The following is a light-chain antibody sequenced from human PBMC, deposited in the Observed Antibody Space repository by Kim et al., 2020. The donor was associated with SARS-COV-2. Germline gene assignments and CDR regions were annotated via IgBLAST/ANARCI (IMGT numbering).Light chain of an antibody. CDR1: SGSIVSDF. V-gene: IGLV6-57*01. Sequence: NFMLTQSHSVSESPGKTVIISCTRSSGSIVSDFVQWFQQRQGSSPTTVIYEDHKRPSGVPDRFSGSVDSSSNSASLTISGLSTDDEADYYCQSYDDNICVFGGGTRLTVL. CDR3: QSYDDNICV. CDR2: EDH. J-gene: IGLJ3*02.